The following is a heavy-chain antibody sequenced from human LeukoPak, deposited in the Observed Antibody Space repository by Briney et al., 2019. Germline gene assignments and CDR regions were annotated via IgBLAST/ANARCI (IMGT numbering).Heavy chain of an antibody. J-gene: IGHJ5*02. Sequence: AASVKVSCESSGYTFNVHWVRQAPGQRLEWMGWIHAGNGKTKYSQKFQGRVTFIWDTSATTAYMELSSLTSADTAIYYCAGNSPGGSIAEGDWFDPWGQGTLVTVSS. CDR2: IHAGNGKT. CDR1: GYTFN. CDR3: AGNSPGGSIAEGDWFDP. D-gene: IGHD3-16*01. V-gene: IGHV1-3*01.